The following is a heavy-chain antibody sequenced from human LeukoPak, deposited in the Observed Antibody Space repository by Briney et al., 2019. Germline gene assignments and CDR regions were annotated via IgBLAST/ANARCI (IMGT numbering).Heavy chain of an antibody. CDR3: AKDTGDGYNALDY. J-gene: IGHJ4*02. CDR1: GFTFDDYA. V-gene: IGHV3-9*01. D-gene: IGHD5-12*01. Sequence: GGSLRLSCAASGFTFDDYAMHWVRHAPGKGLEWVSGISWNSGSIGYADSVKGRFTISRDNAKNSLYLQMNSLRAEDTALYYCAKDTGDGYNALDYWGQGTLVTVSS. CDR2: ISWNSGSI.